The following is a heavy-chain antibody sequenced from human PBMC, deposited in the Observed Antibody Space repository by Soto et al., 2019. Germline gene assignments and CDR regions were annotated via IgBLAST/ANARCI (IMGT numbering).Heavy chain of an antibody. D-gene: IGHD3-10*01. CDR3: ARGGPTSADYYYGMDV. Sequence: QVQLVQSGAEVRRPGASVKVSCKASGYTFSNDGINWVRQAPGQGLEWMGWISAHNGNTEYVQNFQDRVTMTTDTSTSTAYMELRSLRSDDTAVYSCARGGPTSADYYYGMDVWGLGTTVTVSS. V-gene: IGHV1-18*01. CDR1: GYTFSNDG. CDR2: ISAHNGNT. J-gene: IGHJ6*02.